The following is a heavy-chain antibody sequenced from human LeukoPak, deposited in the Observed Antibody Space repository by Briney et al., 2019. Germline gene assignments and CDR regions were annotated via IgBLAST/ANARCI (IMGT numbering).Heavy chain of an antibody. D-gene: IGHD3-9*01. V-gene: IGHV3-21*01. CDR2: ISSSSSYI. J-gene: IGHJ6*02. Sequence: GGSLRLSCAASGFTFSSYSMNWVRQAPGKGLEWVSSISSSSSYIYYADSVKGRFTISRDNAKNSLYLQMNSLRAEDTAVYYCVRVTISFLGSHGMDVWGQGTTVTVSS. CDR1: GFTFSSYS. CDR3: VRVTISFLGSHGMDV.